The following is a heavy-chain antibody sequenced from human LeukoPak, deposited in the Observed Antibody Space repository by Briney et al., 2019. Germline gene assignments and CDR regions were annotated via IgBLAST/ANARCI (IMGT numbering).Heavy chain of an antibody. Sequence: SETLSLTCTVSGGSISSYYWSWIRQPPGQGLEWIGYIYYSGSTNYNPSLKSRVTISVDTSKNQFSLKLSSVTAADTAVYYCARGSGWYFDNRPILFYGMDVWGQGTTVTVSS. J-gene: IGHJ6*02. CDR1: GGSISSYY. V-gene: IGHV4-59*08. D-gene: IGHD6-19*01. CDR3: ARGSGWYFDNRPILFYGMDV. CDR2: IYYSGST.